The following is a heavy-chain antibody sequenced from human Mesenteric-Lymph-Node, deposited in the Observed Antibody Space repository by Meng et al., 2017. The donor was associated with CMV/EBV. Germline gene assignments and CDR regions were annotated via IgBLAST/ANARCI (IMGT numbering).Heavy chain of an antibody. J-gene: IGHJ4*02. V-gene: IGHV3-30*02. Sequence: GESLKISCAASGFSFSTYVMHWVRQVPGKGLEWVAFVRYDGSEKYYVDSVKGRFTISRDNSKNTLYLQMNSLRIEDTAVYYCAKDLYSSSWNYYFDYWGQGTLVTVSS. CDR1: GFSFSTYV. CDR3: AKDLYSSSWNYYFDY. D-gene: IGHD6-13*01. CDR2: VRYDGSEK.